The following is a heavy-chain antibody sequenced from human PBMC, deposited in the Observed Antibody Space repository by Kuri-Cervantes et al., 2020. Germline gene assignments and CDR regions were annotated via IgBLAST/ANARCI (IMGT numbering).Heavy chain of an antibody. CDR3: ARDALGGSWGSYFDS. CDR1: GFTFSDHY. Sequence: GESLKISCEASGFTFSDHYMDWVRQAPGKGLEWVGRSRDKAHSHTTEYAASVMGRFTVSRDDSKNSLYLQMNSLKIEDTAVYYCARDALGGSWGSYFDSWGQGVLVTVSS. V-gene: IGHV3-72*01. J-gene: IGHJ4*02. CDR2: SRDKAHSHTT. D-gene: IGHD3-16*01.